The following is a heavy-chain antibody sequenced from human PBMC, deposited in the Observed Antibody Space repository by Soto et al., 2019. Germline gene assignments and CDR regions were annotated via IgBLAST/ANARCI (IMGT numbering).Heavy chain of an antibody. V-gene: IGHV3-13*01. Sequence: EVQLVESGGGLVQPGGSLRLSCAASGFTFSSYDMHWVRQATGKGLEWVSAMGTAGDTYYPGSVKGRFTISRENAKNSLYLQMNSLRAGDTAVYYCARLRYGDYGYYFDYWGQGTLVTVSS. CDR3: ARLRYGDYGYYFDY. J-gene: IGHJ4*02. CDR1: GFTFSSYD. D-gene: IGHD4-17*01. CDR2: MGTAGDT.